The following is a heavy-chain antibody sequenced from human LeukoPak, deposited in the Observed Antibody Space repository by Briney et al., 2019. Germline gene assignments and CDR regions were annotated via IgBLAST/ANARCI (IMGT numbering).Heavy chain of an antibody. D-gene: IGHD3-10*01. CDR1: GFTFDDYG. V-gene: IGHV3-23*01. J-gene: IGHJ4*02. CDR2: ISGSGGST. Sequence: GGSLRLSCAASGFTFDDYGMSWVRQAPGKGLEWVSAISGSGGSTYYADSVKGRFTISRDNSKNTLYLQMNSLRAEDTAVYYCAKDSLLWFGESTTFDYWGQGTLVTVSS. CDR3: AKDSLLWFGESTTFDY.